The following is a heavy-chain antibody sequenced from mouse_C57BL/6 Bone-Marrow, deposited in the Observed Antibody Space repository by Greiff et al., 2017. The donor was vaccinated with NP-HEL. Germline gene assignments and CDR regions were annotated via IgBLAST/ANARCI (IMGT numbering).Heavy chain of an antibody. V-gene: IGHV1-63*01. Sequence: VKVVESGAELVRPGTSVKMSCKASGYTFTNYWIGWAKQRPGHGLEWIGDIYPGGGYTNYNEKFKGKATLTADKSSSTAYMQFSSLTSEDSAIYYCARMGDSLYAMDYWGQGTSVTVSS. J-gene: IGHJ4*01. CDR3: ARMGDSLYAMDY. CDR2: IYPGGGYT. CDR1: GYTFTNYW. D-gene: IGHD3-3*01.